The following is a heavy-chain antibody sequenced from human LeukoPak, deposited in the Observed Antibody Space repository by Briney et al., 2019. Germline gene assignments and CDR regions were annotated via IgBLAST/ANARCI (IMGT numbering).Heavy chain of an antibody. J-gene: IGHJ6*02. CDR2: ISNGGDHT. CDR3: APGGIPPNYYYGMDV. CDR1: GFTFRDFS. D-gene: IGHD1-14*01. Sequence: PGGSLRLSCVASGFTFRDFSMSWVRQAPGKGLEWVSVISNGGDHTYYADSVKGRFTISRDNAKNSLYLQMNSLRAEDTAVYYCAPGGIPPNYYYGMDVWGQGTTVTVSS. V-gene: IGHV3-21*01.